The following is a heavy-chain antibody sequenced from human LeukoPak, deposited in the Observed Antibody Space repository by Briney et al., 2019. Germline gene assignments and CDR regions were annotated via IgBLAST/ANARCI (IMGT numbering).Heavy chain of an antibody. CDR2: INPNSGGT. D-gene: IGHD6-13*01. CDR3: ARDIAAADKRYYFDY. V-gene: IGHV1-2*02. CDR1: GYTFTGYY. J-gene: IGHJ4*02. Sequence: ASVKVSCKASGYTFTGYYMHWVRQAPGQGLEWMGWINPNSGGTNYAQKFQGRVTMTRDTSISTAYMELSRLRSDDTAVYYCARDIAAADKRYYFDYWGQGTLVTVSS.